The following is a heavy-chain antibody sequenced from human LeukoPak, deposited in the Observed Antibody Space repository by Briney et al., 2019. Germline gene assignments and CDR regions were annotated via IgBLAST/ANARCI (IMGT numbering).Heavy chain of an antibody. CDR1: GFTLSSYS. D-gene: IGHD6-19*01. CDR3: ARGDPEQWLVPHDY. V-gene: IGHV3-21*01. CDR2: ISSSSSYI. J-gene: IGHJ4*02. Sequence: WGSLRLSCAASGFTLSSYSMNWVGQAPGMGLEWVSSISSSSSYIYYADSVKGRFTISRDNAKNSLYLQMNSLRAEDTAVYYCARGDPEQWLVPHDYWGQGTLVTVSS.